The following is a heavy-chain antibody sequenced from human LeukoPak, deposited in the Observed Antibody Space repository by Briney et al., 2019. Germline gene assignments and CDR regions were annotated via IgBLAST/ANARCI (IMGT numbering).Heavy chain of an antibody. J-gene: IGHJ4*02. CDR2: INHSGST. Sequence: SETLSLTCAVYGGSFSGYYWSWIRQPPGKGLEWIGEINHSGSTNYNPSLKSRVTISVDTSKNQFPLKLSSVTAADTAVYYCARGLGYCTNGVCDDPASGSGEFDYWGQGTLVTVSS. D-gene: IGHD2-8*01. V-gene: IGHV4-34*01. CDR3: ARGLGYCTNGVCDDPASGSGEFDY. CDR1: GGSFSGYY.